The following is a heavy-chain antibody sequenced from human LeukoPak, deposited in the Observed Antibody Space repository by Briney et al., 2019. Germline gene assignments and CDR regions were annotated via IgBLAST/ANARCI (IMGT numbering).Heavy chain of an antibody. Sequence: SQTHSLTCDISGDSVSRHSAAWTWIRQSPSRGLEWLGRTYYRSKWYREYATTVQSRLTINPDTSRNQVSLQLTSVTPEDTAASYCARDPKFTGYDTIFDYWGQGILVTVSS. J-gene: IGHJ4*02. CDR1: GDSVSRHSAA. V-gene: IGHV6-1*01. CDR3: ARDPKFTGYDTIFDY. CDR2: TYYRSKWYR. D-gene: IGHD3-9*01.